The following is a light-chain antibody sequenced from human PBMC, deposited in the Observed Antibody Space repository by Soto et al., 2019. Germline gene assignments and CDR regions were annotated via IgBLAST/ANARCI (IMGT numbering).Light chain of an antibody. CDR1: QSVSDS. Sequence: EIVMTQSPATLSVSPGERGTLSCRASQSVSDSLAGYQHKHGQAPRLLIYGASTRATGIPARCSGSGSGTDFTLTISSLQSDDSAVDYCHQYNNWPLYTFGQGTKLEIK. CDR3: HQYNNWPLYT. V-gene: IGKV3-15*01. J-gene: IGKJ2*01. CDR2: GAS.